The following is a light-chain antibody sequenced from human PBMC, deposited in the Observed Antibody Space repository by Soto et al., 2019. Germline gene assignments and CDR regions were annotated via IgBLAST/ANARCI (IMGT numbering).Light chain of an antibody. J-gene: IGKJ4*01. CDR3: QQYGSSPLT. CDR2: RAS. V-gene: IGKV3-20*01. Sequence: EIVLTQSPGTLSLSPGERATLSCRASQSVSSDYLAWYQQKPGQTPKVLIYRASSRATGIPDRFSGSGSGTDFTLTISRLEPEEFAVYYCQQYGSSPLTFGGGTQVEIK. CDR1: QSVSSDY.